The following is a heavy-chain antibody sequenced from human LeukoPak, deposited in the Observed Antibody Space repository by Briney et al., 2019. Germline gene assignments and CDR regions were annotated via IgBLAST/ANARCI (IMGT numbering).Heavy chain of an antibody. J-gene: IGHJ4*02. Sequence: SETLSLTCTVSSGSVSSGNYYWSWIRQPPGKGLEWIGYVYYSGSTNYNPSLKSRVTISVDTSKNQFSLKLSSVTAADTAVYYCARCGGTYFDYWGQGTLVTVSS. D-gene: IGHD2-21*01. CDR2: VYYSGST. CDR1: SGSVSSGNYY. CDR3: ARCGGTYFDY. V-gene: IGHV4-61*01.